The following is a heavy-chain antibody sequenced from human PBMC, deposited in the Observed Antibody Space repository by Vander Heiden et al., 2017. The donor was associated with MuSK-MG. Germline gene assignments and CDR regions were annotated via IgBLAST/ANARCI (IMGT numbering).Heavy chain of an antibody. CDR1: GVVFRARG. J-gene: IGHJ4*02. Sequence: QMPLVESGVGVVQPGAPLRLSCAASGVVFRARGMPWLPQAPGKGLEWVAVIFNNGNTHYSDAVRGRFTIARDNSRNTLYLQMSSLRVEDTAVYYCATDYTTRGWSDFWGQGTLVTVSP. CDR2: IFNNGNT. CDR3: ATDYTTRGWSDF. D-gene: IGHD6-19*01. V-gene: IGHV3-33*01.